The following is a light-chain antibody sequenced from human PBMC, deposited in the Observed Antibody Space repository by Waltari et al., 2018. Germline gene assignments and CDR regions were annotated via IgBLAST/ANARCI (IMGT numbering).Light chain of an antibody. V-gene: IGKV3-11*01. Sequence: EIVLTQSPATLSLSPGERATLSCRASQSVRKYLAWYQQKPGQAPRLLIYDTSNRETGIPARFTGSGSGTDFTLTISNVEPEDFAVYYCQQRNDWPRITFGQGTRLELK. J-gene: IGKJ5*01. CDR2: DTS. CDR3: QQRNDWPRIT. CDR1: QSVRKY.